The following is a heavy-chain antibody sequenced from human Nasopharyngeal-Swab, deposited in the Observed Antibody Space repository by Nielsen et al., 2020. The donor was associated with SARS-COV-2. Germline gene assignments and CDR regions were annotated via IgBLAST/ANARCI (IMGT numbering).Heavy chain of an antibody. J-gene: IGHJ6*02. D-gene: IGHD3-3*01. Sequence: VRQAPGKGLEWVSSISSSSTYIYYADSVKGRFTISRDNTKNSLSLQMNSLRAEDTAVYYCARDGLDYDFWSAHFMDVWGQGTTVTVSS. V-gene: IGHV3-21*01. CDR3: ARDGLDYDFWSAHFMDV. CDR2: ISSSSTYI.